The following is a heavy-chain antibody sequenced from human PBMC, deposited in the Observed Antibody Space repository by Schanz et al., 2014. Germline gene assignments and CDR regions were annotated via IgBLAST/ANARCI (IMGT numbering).Heavy chain of an antibody. CDR1: GFTFSASA. CDR3: AKSKSQLPLFDY. V-gene: IGHV3-30-3*02. D-gene: IGHD2-21*01. Sequence: QVQLVESGGGVVQPGRSLRLSCAASGFTFSASAMHWVRQASGKGLEWVAVMSYDGSNKYYADSVKGRFSISRDNAKNSLYLQMNSLRADDTAVYYCAKSKSQLPLFDYWGQGTLVAVSS. J-gene: IGHJ4*02. CDR2: MSYDGSNK.